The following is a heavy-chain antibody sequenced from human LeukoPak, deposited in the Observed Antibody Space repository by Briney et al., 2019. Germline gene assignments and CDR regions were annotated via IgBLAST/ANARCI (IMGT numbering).Heavy chain of an antibody. Sequence: SETLSLTCTVSGGSISSSSYYWGWIRQPPGKGLEWTGSIYYSGSTYYNPSLKSRVTISVDTSKNQFSLKLSSVTAADTAVYYCARGSTTVVTPGYWGQGTLVTVSS. D-gene: IGHD4-23*01. V-gene: IGHV4-39*07. CDR2: IYYSGST. CDR1: GGSISSSSYY. J-gene: IGHJ4*02. CDR3: ARGSTTVVTPGY.